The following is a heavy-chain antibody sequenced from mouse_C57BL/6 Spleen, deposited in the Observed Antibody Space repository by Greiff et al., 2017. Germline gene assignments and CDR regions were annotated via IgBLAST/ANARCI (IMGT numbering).Heavy chain of an antibody. CDR1: GYSITSDY. CDR3: ARCEGSDWYFDV. Sequence: VHVKQSGPGLAKPSQTLSLTCSVTGYSITSDYWNWIRKFPGNKLEYMGDISYSGSTYSNPSLKSRISITRDTYKNQYYLQLNSVTTEDTATYYCARCEGSDWYFDVWGTGTTVTVSS. J-gene: IGHJ1*03. CDR2: ISYSGST. V-gene: IGHV3-8*01.